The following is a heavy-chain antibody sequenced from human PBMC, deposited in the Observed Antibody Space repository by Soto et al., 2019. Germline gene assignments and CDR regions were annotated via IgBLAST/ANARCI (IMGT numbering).Heavy chain of an antibody. CDR2: INDRGSI. CDR3: ARESHNILTGPPWVWYFDL. D-gene: IGHD3-9*01. J-gene: IGHJ2*01. CDR1: GGSFSGYY. V-gene: IGHV4-34*01. Sequence: QVQLQQWGAGPLRPLETLSLTCGVSGGSFSGYYWAWIRQSPGKGLEWLGEINDRGSITYNPSLKSRVSISVDTAKNHYSLNLRSVTAADTAVYYCARESHNILTGPPWVWYFDLWGRGTLVTVSS.